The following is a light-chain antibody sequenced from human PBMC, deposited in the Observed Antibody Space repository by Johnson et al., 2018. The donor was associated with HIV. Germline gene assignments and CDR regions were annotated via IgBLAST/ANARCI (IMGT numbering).Light chain of an antibody. Sequence: QSVLTQPPSVSAAPGQKVTISCSGSSSNIGNNYVSWYQQLPGTAPKLLIYDNNKRPSGIPDRFSGSKSGTSATLGITGLQTGDAADYCCGTWDSSLSAHVFGTGTKVTVL. CDR2: DNN. J-gene: IGLJ1*01. CDR3: GTWDSSLSAHV. V-gene: IGLV1-51*01. CDR1: SSNIGNNY.